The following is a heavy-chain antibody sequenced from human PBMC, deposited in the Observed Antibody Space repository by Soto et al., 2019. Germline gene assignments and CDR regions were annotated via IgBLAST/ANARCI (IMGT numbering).Heavy chain of an antibody. Sequence: QVQLVQSGAEVKKPGSSVKVSCKASGGTFSSYAISWVRQAPGQGLEWMGGIIPIFGTANYAQKFQGRVTITADESMSPAYMELRRLISEDTAVDYCASGNYYDTSGYYPFDHWGQGTLVTVSS. V-gene: IGHV1-69*12. CDR1: GGTFSSYA. CDR3: ASGNYYDTSGYYPFDH. J-gene: IGHJ5*02. CDR2: IIPIFGTA. D-gene: IGHD3-22*01.